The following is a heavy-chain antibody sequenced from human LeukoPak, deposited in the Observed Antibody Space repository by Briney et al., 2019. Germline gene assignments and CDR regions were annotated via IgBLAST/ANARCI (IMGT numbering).Heavy chain of an antibody. CDR1: GGSFSGYY. J-gene: IGHJ3*02. V-gene: IGHV4-34*01. CDR3: ATPGIAAAGRNLRAFDI. CDR2: INHSGST. Sequence: SETLSLTCAVYGGSFSGYYWSWIRQPPGKGLEWIGEINHSGSTNYNPSLKSRVTISVDTSKNQFSLKLSSVTAADTAVYYCATPGIAAAGRNLRAFDIWGQGTMVTVSS. D-gene: IGHD6-13*01.